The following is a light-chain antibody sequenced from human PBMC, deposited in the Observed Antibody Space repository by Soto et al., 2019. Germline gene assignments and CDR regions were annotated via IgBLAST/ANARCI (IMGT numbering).Light chain of an antibody. J-gene: IGLJ1*01. Sequence: QSALTQPPSASGSPGQSVAISCTGTSSDVGGYNYVSWYQQHPGKAPKLMIYEVNKRPSGVPDRFSGSKSGNTASLTVSGLQAEDEADYYCSSYAGSSYVFGTGTKVPS. CDR3: SSYAGSSYV. V-gene: IGLV2-8*01. CDR1: SSDVGGYNY. CDR2: EVN.